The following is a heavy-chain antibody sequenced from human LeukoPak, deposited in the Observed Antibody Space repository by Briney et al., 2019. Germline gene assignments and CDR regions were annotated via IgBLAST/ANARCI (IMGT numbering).Heavy chain of an antibody. Sequence: ASVKVSCKASGYTFTGYYMHWVRQAPGQGLEWMGWINPNSGGTNYAQKFQGRVTMTRDTSISTAYMELSRLRSDDTAVYYCARIYVGYSSSWSPLDYWGQGTLVTVSP. CDR1: GYTFTGYY. V-gene: IGHV1-2*02. CDR3: ARIYVGYSSSWSPLDY. D-gene: IGHD6-13*01. CDR2: INPNSGGT. J-gene: IGHJ4*02.